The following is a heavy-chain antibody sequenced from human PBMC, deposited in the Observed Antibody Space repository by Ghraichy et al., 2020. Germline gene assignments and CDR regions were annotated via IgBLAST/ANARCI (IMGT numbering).Heavy chain of an antibody. J-gene: IGHJ5*02. CDR3: ARGINWLDP. Sequence: ASVKVSCKASGYSFSSYGITWGRQAPGQGLEWKGWITTKSGNTQYAQKFQGRVIMTTETSTDTAYMELRSLGFDDTAVYYCARGINWLDPWGQGTLVTVSS. CDR2: ITTKSGNT. CDR1: GYSFSSYG. V-gene: IGHV1-18*01.